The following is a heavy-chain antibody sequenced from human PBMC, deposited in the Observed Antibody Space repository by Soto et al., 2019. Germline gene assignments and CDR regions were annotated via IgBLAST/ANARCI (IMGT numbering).Heavy chain of an antibody. J-gene: IGHJ4*02. Sequence: ASVKVSCKASGYTFTGYYIHWVRQAPGQGPEWMGWINPNIGGTNYAQKFKGRVTLTRDTSLSTAYMELSSLRSDDTAVYYCALLXSCNSAGCPNWNYAVDYWGQGTLVTVSS. CDR3: ALLXSCNSAGCPNWNYAVDY. D-gene: IGHD1-7*01. CDR1: GYTFTGYY. CDR2: INPNIGGT. V-gene: IGHV1-2*02.